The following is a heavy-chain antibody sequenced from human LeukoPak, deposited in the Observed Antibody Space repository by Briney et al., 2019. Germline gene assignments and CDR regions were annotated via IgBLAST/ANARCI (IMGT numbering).Heavy chain of an antibody. CDR1: GGSISSYY. CDR3: ARSTSQSNEVAMYFDH. CDR2: IYYSGST. J-gene: IGHJ4*02. D-gene: IGHD5-24*01. V-gene: IGHV4-59*01. Sequence: PSETLSLTCTVSGGSISSYYWSWIRQPPGKGLEWIGYIYYSGSTNYNPSLKSRVTISVDTSKNQFSLKLSSVTAADTAVYYCARSTSQSNEVAMYFDHWGQGTLVTVSS.